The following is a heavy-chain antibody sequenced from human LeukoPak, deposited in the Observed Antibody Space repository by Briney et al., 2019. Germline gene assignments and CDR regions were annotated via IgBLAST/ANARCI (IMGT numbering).Heavy chain of an antibody. CDR3: ARVRELVAGTEGFDY. CDR1: GHSISSGYY. D-gene: IGHD6-19*01. Sequence: SETLSLTCAVSGHSISSGYYWGWIRPPPGKGLXXXXXIYHSGSTYYNPSLKSRVTISVDTSKNQFSLKLSSATAADTAVYYCARVRELVAGTEGFDYWGQGTLVTVSS. V-gene: IGHV4-38-2*01. CDR2: IYHSGST. J-gene: IGHJ4*02.